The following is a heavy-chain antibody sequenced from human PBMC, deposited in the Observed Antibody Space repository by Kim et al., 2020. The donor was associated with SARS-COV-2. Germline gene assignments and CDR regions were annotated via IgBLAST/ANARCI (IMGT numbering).Heavy chain of an antibody. V-gene: IGHV1-8*01. CDR3: ARWNFDYGDYHFDY. J-gene: IGHJ4*02. D-gene: IGHD4-17*01. Sequence: AQKFRGGVTMTRNTSISTAYMELSSLRSEDTAVYYCARWNFDYGDYHFDYWGQGTLVTVSS.